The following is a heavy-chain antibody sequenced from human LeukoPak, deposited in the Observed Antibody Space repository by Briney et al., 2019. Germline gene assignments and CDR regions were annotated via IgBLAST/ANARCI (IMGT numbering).Heavy chain of an antibody. V-gene: IGHV1-46*01. D-gene: IGHD2-8*02. CDR2: INPSGIRT. CDR3: ARGGHLRYDDTGVDY. Sequence: ASVKVSCKASGYIFTNYFMHWVRQAPGQGLEWMGLINPSGIRTNYAQEFQGRVTMTRDTSTSTVYMELSSLRSEDTAVYYCARGGHLRYDDTGVDYWGQGTLVTVSS. J-gene: IGHJ4*02. CDR1: GYIFTNYF.